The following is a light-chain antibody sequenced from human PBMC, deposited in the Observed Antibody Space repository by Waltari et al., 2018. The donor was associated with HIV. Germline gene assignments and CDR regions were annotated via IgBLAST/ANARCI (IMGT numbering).Light chain of an antibody. Sequence: SSVLTQPPSVSVAPGKTARITCGGNNIGSKSAQWYQQKPGQAPGVVIQYDSDRTSGIPERFSGSNSGNTATLTISRVEAGDEADYYCQVWDSSSDHVVFGGGTKLSVL. CDR2: YDS. CDR3: QVWDSSSDHVV. J-gene: IGLJ2*01. V-gene: IGLV3-21*01. CDR1: NIGSKS.